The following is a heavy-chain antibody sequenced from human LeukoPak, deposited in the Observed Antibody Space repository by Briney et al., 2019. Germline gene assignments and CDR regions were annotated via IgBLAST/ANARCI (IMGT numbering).Heavy chain of an antibody. J-gene: IGHJ4*02. CDR2: IYYSGST. D-gene: IGHD1-26*01. CDR3: ARHEGSRHFDY. V-gene: IGHV4-59*01. Sequence: KPSETLSLTCTVSGGSISSYYWSWIRQPPGKGLEWIGYIYYSGSTNYNPSVKSRVAMSVDTSKKQFSLKLSSLTAADTAVYYCARHEGSRHFDYWGQGTLVTVSS. CDR1: GGSISSYY.